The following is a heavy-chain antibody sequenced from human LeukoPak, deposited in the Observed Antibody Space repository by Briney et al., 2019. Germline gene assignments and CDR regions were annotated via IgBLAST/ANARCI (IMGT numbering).Heavy chain of an antibody. CDR3: AGAGDYDFWTNQH. CDR2: VYYNGDS. D-gene: IGHD3-3*01. V-gene: IGHV4-59*01. Sequence: ETLSLTCTVSGGSISNYYWTWIRQPPGKGLEWIGYVYYNGDSNYNPSLKSRVTISVGTSKNQFSLKLTSVTTADTAMYYCAGAGDYDFWTNQHWGQGTLVTVSS. J-gene: IGHJ4*02. CDR1: GGSISNYY.